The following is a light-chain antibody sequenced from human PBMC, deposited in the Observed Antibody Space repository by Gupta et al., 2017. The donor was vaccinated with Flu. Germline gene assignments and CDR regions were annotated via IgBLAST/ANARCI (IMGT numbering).Light chain of an antibody. CDR2: GAS. CDR3: QHYGGSRAYT. J-gene: IGKJ2*01. V-gene: IGKV3-20*01. Sequence: EILLTQSPGSLSLSPGEGATLSCRASQTVVASFLAWYQQQPGQAPRLLIYGASTRAPGIPDRFSGSGSGTDFTLTISGLEPEDFAVYYCQHYGGSRAYTFGQGTKLEI. CDR1: QTVVASF.